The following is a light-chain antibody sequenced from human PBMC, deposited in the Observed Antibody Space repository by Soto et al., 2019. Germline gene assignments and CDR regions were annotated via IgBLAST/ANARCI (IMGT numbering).Light chain of an antibody. Sequence: DIQMTQSPSSLSASGRDRVTITCQASQNITNYLHWYQQRPGQAPRLLIYDASNLETGVPSRFSGSGFGTHFTFTITNLQPEDVATYYCQQYDELPLTFGGGTWVEI. CDR1: QNITNY. J-gene: IGKJ4*01. CDR2: DAS. CDR3: QQYDELPLT. V-gene: IGKV1-33*01.